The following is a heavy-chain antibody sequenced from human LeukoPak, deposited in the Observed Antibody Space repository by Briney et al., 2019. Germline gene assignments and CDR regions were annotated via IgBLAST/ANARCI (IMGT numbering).Heavy chain of an antibody. D-gene: IGHD4-17*01. CDR2: INHSGST. Sequence: PSETLSLTCAVYGGSFSGYYWSWIRQPPGKGLEWIGEINHSGSTNYNPSLKSRVTISVDTSKNQFSLKLSSVTAADTAVYYCARGPDDYGDYNNWFDPWGQGTLVTVSS. V-gene: IGHV4-34*01. J-gene: IGHJ5*02. CDR1: GGSFSGYY. CDR3: ARGPDDYGDYNNWFDP.